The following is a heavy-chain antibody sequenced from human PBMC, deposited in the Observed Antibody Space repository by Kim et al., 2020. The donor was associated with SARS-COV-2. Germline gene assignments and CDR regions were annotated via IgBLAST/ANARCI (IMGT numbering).Heavy chain of an antibody. CDR1: GGTFSSYA. J-gene: IGHJ6*02. Sequence: SVKVSCKASGGTFSSYAISWVRQAPGQGLEWMGGIIPIFGTANYAQKFQGRVTITADESTSTAYMELSSLRSEDTAVYYCARGVNENDFWSGYLTNDYYYCGMDVWGQGTTVTVSS. D-gene: IGHD3-3*01. CDR3: ARGVNENDFWSGYLTNDYYYCGMDV. V-gene: IGHV1-69*13. CDR2: IIPIFGTA.